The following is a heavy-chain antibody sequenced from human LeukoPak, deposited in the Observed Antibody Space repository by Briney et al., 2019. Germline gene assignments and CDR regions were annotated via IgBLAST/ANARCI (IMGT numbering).Heavy chain of an antibody. CDR1: GGSVSSGSYY. D-gene: IGHD3-10*01. V-gene: IGHV4-61*01. CDR3: ARAEYYFDY. CDR2: IHYSGST. Sequence: SETLSLTCTVSGGSVSSGSYYWSWIRQPPGKGLECIGYIHYSGSTNYNPSLKSRVTVSVDTSKNQFSLKLSSVTAADTAVYYCARAEYYFDYWGQGTLVTVSS. J-gene: IGHJ4*02.